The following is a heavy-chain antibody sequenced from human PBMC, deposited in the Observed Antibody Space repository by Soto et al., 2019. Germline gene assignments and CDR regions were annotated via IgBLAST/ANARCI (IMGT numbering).Heavy chain of an antibody. J-gene: IGHJ3*02. D-gene: IGHD3-16*01. Sequence: GGSLRLSCAGSGCPFSSYWMSWVRQAKGKGLEWVANIKQDGSEKYYVDSVKGRFTISRDNAKNSLYLQMNSLRAEDTAVYYCARDLTNDYIWGSSGAFDIWGQGTMVTVSS. CDR1: GCPFSSYW. CDR2: IKQDGSEK. CDR3: ARDLTNDYIWGSSGAFDI. V-gene: IGHV3-7*01.